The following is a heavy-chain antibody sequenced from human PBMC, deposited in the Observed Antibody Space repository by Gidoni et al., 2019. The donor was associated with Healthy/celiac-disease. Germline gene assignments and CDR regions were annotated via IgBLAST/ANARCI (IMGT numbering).Heavy chain of an antibody. CDR2: IIPIFGTA. V-gene: IGHV1-69*01. J-gene: IGHJ6*02. CDR3: AREMVGYCSSTSCSNYYYYYGMDV. CDR1: GGTFSSHA. D-gene: IGHD2-2*01. Sequence: QVQLVQSGAAVKKPGSSVNVSCQPPGGTFSSHALSWVLPAPGQGLEWMGGIIPIFGTATYAQKFKGSVTITADESTSTAYMELSSLRSEDTAVYYCAREMVGYCSSTSCSNYYYYYGMDVWGQGTTVTVSS.